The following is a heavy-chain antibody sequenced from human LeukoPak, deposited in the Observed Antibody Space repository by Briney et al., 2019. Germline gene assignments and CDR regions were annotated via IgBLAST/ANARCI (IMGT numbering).Heavy chain of an antibody. CDR1: GFTFSRYW. CDR3: ARLGYPWYFDL. CDR2: IKEDGSEK. D-gene: IGHD5-18*01. Sequence: GGSLRLSCAASGFTFSRYWMSWVRQAPGKGLEWVANIKEDGSEKLYVDSVKGRFTISRDNAKNSLFLQMNSLRAEDTAVYYCARLGYPWYFDLWGRGTLATVSS. V-gene: IGHV3-7*01. J-gene: IGHJ2*01.